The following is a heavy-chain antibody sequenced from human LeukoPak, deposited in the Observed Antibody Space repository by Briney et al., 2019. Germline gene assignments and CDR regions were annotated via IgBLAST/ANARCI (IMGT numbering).Heavy chain of an antibody. CDR2: IIPIFGTA. J-gene: IGHJ3*02. CDR1: GGTFSSYA. D-gene: IGHD2-21*02. Sequence: SVKVSCKASGGTFSSYAISWVRQAPGQGLEWMGGIIPIFGTANYAQKFQGRVTITADESTSTAYMELSSLRSEDTAVFYCARPDQTAYCGGDCYSGNAFDIWGQGTMVTVSS. V-gene: IGHV1-69*13. CDR3: ARPDQTAYCGGDCYSGNAFDI.